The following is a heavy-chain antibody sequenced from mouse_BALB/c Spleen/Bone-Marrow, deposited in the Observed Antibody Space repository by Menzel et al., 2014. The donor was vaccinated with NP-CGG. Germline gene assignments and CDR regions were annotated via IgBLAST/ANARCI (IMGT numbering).Heavy chain of an antibody. D-gene: IGHD2-12*01. CDR3: ARYGGRSYDGFAY. CDR2: INPSTGYT. CDR1: GYTFTIYR. J-gene: IGHJ3*01. V-gene: IGHV1-4*01. Sequence: QVQLQQSGAELAKPGASVKMSCKASGYTFTIYRMHWVKQRPGQGLEWIGYINPSTGYTEYNQKFKDKATLTADKSSSTAYMQLSSLTSEDSAVYYCARYGGRSYDGFAYWGQGTLVTVSA.